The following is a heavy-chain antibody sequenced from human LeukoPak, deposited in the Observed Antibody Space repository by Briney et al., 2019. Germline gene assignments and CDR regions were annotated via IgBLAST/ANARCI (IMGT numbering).Heavy chain of an antibody. Sequence: SETLSLTCTVSGGSISSYYWSWIRQPPGKGLEWIGYIYYSGSTNYNPSLKSRVTISVDTSKNQFSLKLSSVIAADTAVYYCARVRASYYDSSGYPWYYYGMDVWGQGTTVTVSS. D-gene: IGHD3-22*01. CDR2: IYYSGST. CDR1: GGSISSYY. J-gene: IGHJ6*02. CDR3: ARVRASYYDSSGYPWYYYGMDV. V-gene: IGHV4-59*01.